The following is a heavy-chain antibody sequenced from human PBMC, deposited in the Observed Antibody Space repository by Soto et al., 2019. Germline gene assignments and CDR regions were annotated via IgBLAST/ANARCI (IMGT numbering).Heavy chain of an antibody. CDR1: GGSISSYY. CDR3: ARESTMVRGVILSWFDP. Sequence: PSETLSLTCTVSGGSISSYYWSWIRQPPGKGLEWIGYIYYSGSTNYNPSLKSRVTISVDTSKNQFSLKLSSVTAADTAVYYCARESTMVRGVILSWFDPWGQGTLVTVSS. J-gene: IGHJ5*02. V-gene: IGHV4-59*01. D-gene: IGHD3-10*01. CDR2: IYYSGST.